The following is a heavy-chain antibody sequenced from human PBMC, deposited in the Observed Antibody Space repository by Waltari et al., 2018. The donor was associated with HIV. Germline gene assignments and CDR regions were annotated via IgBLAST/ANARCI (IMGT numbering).Heavy chain of an antibody. D-gene: IGHD4-17*01. J-gene: IGHJ6*02. CDR3: ARDTLRGYYYYGMDV. CDR2: IYTSGST. Sequence: QVQLQESGPGLVKPSQTLSLTCTVSGGSISSGTHYWTWIRQPAGKGLEWIGRIYTSGSTTYSPSLKSRGTISLDTSKNQFSLKLSSVIAADTAVYYCARDTLRGYYYYGMDVWGQGTAVTVSS. V-gene: IGHV4-61*02. CDR1: GGSISSGTHY.